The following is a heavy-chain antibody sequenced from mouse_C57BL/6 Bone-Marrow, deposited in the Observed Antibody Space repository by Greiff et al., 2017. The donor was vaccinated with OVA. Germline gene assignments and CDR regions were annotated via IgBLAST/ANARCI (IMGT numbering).Heavy chain of an antibody. CDR3: ARPGTAWFAY. J-gene: IGHJ3*01. V-gene: IGHV5-6*01. D-gene: IGHD4-1*01. Sequence: EVMLVESGGDLVKPGGSLKLSYAASGFTFSSYGMSWVRQTPDKRLEWVATISSGGSYTYYPDSVKGRFTISRDNAKNTLYLQMSSLKSEDTAMYYCARPGTAWFAYWGQGTLVTVSA. CDR1: GFTFSSYG. CDR2: ISSGGSYT.